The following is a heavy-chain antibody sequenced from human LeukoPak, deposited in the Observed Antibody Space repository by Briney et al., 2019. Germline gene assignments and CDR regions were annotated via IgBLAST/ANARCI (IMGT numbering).Heavy chain of an antibody. CDR1: GYTFTGYY. V-gene: IGHV1-18*01. D-gene: IGHD3-9*01. Sequence: ASVKVSCKASGYTFTGYYIHWVRQAPGQGLEWMGWISAYNGNTNYAQKLQGRVTMTTDTSTSTAYMELRSLRSDDTAVYYCARTYYDILTGPKPHFDYWGQGTLVTVSS. CDR2: ISAYNGNT. CDR3: ARTYYDILTGPKPHFDY. J-gene: IGHJ4*02.